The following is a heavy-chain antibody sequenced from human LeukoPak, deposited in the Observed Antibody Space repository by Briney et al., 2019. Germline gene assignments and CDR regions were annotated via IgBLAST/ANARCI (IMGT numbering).Heavy chain of an antibody. D-gene: IGHD6-19*01. J-gene: IGHJ3*02. CDR2: ISYDGSIN. CDR1: GFTFNSYA. Sequence: GGSLRLSCAASGFTFNSYAVHWVRQAPGKGLEWVAVISYDGSINFYAASVKGRFTISRDNARNSLYLQMNSLRAEDTALYYCARIAMAGIGDGFDIWGQGTMVTVSS. CDR3: ARIAMAGIGDGFDI. V-gene: IGHV3-30*04.